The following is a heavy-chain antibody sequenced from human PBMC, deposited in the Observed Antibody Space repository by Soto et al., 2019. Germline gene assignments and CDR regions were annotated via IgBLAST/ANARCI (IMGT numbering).Heavy chain of an antibody. CDR2: ISTYSGIR. Sequence: ASVKVSCKASGYTFTSHGVSWSRQAPGQGLEWLGWISTYSGIRNYARKFQGRVTMGSDTSTSTVYMELRSLTSNDTAMYYCARDPSTSRFDYWGQGTPVTVSS. CDR1: GYTFTSHG. CDR3: ARDPSTSRFDY. V-gene: IGHV1-18*01. D-gene: IGHD2-2*01. J-gene: IGHJ4*02.